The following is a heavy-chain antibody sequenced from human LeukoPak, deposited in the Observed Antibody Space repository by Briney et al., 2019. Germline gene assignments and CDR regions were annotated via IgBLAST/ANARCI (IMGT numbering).Heavy chain of an antibody. CDR2: ISWNSGSI. J-gene: IGHJ4*02. D-gene: IGHD6-19*01. V-gene: IGHV3-9*01. CDR1: GFTFDDYA. Sequence: GGSLRLSCAASGFTFDDYAMHWVRQAPGKGLEWVSGISWNSGSIGYADSVKGRFTISRDNSKNTLYLQMNSLRAEDTAVYYCAKDRSSGWYRYWGQGTLVTVSS. CDR3: AKDRSSGWYRY.